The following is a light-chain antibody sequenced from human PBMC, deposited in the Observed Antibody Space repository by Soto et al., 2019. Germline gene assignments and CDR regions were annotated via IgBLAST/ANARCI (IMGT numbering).Light chain of an antibody. CDR3: SAWDDSLNGREV. V-gene: IGLV1-44*01. Sequence: QSVLTQPPSASGTPGQRVTISCSGSSSNIGSNSVNWYQQLPGAAPQLLIYSNNQRPSGVPDLFSGSKSGTSASLAISGLQSEDGADYYCSAWDDSLNGREVFGTGTKVTVL. J-gene: IGLJ1*01. CDR2: SNN. CDR1: SSNIGSNS.